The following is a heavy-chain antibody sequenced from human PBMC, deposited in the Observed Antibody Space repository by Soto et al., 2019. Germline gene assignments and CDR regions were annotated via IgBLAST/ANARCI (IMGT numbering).Heavy chain of an antibody. CDR3: ARVDTAMVHYGMDV. CDR2: IDWDDDK. V-gene: IGHV2-70*01. D-gene: IGHD5-18*01. CDR1: GFSLSTSGMC. J-gene: IGHJ6*02. Sequence: SGPTLVNPTQTLTLTCTFSGFSLSTSGMCVSWIRQPPGKALEWLALIDWDDDKYYSTSLKTRLTISKDASKNQVVPTMTNMEPVDTATYYCARVDTAMVHYGMDVWGQGTTVTVSS.